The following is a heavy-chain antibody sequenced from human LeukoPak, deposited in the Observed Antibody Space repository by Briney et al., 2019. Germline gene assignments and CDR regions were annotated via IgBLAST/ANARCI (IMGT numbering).Heavy chain of an antibody. V-gene: IGHV4-39*07. J-gene: IGHJ4*02. CDR1: GGPISSSSYY. Sequence: SETLSLTCTVSGGPISSSSYYWGWIRQPPGKGLEWIGSIYYSGSTYYNPSLKSRVTISVDTSKNQFSLKLSSVTAADTAVYYCARVGQYYYDSSGYYVDYWGQGTLVTVSS. D-gene: IGHD3-22*01. CDR3: ARVGQYYYDSSGYYVDY. CDR2: IYYSGST.